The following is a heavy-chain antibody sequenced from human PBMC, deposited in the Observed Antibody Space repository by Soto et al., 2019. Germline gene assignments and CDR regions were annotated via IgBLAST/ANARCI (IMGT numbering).Heavy chain of an antibody. D-gene: IGHD6-19*01. CDR1: GFTFSSYS. CDR3: ARSSRLGIDF. Sequence: GGSLRLACAASGFTFSSYSMNWVRQAPGKGLEWVSIIRSSNSTKYYEDSVTGRFTIFRDNSKNALYLQMDSLRDEDTGVYYCARSSRLGIDFWGQGTLVTVSS. CDR2: IRSSNSTK. J-gene: IGHJ4*02. V-gene: IGHV3-48*02.